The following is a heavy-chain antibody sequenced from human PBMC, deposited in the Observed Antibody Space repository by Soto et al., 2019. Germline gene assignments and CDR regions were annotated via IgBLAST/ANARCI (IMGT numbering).Heavy chain of an antibody. CDR1: GFTFSSYS. Sequence: GGSLRLSCAASGFTFSSYSMNWVRQAPGKGLEWVSSISSSSSYIYYADSVKGRFTISRDNAKNSLYLQMNSLRAEDTAVYYCASLSFRIAVAEVDYWGQGTLVTVSS. V-gene: IGHV3-21*01. CDR3: ASLSFRIAVAEVDY. CDR2: ISSSSSYI. D-gene: IGHD6-19*01. J-gene: IGHJ4*02.